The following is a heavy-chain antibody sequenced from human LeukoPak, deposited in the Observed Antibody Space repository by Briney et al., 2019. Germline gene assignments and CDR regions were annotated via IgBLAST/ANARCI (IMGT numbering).Heavy chain of an antibody. J-gene: IGHJ4*02. CDR1: GFTFSSYS. D-gene: IGHD3-3*01. CDR2: ISSSSSTI. CDR3: ARTQEGFWSGYYTGFDY. Sequence: GGSLRLSCAASGFTFSSYSMNWVRQAPGKGLEWVSYISSSSSTIYYADSVKGRFTISRDNAKNSLYLQMNSLRAEYTAVYYCARTQEGFWSGYYTGFDYWGQGTLVTVSS. V-gene: IGHV3-48*01.